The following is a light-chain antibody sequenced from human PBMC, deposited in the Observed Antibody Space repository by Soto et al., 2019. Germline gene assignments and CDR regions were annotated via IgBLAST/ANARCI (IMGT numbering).Light chain of an antibody. CDR2: EVT. Sequence: QAVVTQPASVSGSPGQSITISCTGTSSDGGDYKDVYWYQQHPGKAPRLMIYEVTYRPSGVSNRFSGSKSGNTASLTISGLQAEDEADYYCSSYTTDTTVFGTGTKVTVL. CDR3: SSYTTDTTV. V-gene: IGLV2-14*01. CDR1: SSDGGDYKD. J-gene: IGLJ1*01.